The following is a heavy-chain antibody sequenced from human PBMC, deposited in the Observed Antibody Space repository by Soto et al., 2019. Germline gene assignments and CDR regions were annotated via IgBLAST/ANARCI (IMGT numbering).Heavy chain of an antibody. J-gene: IGHJ6*02. D-gene: IGHD2-2*01. CDR3: ARDFGDIVVVPAADSEGYYYYYGMDV. CDR1: GFTFSSYS. V-gene: IGHV3-48*02. CDR2: ISSSSSTI. Sequence: EVQLVESGGGLVQPGVSLRLSCAASGFTFSSYSMNWVRQTPGKGLEWVSYISSSSSTIYYADSVKGRFTISRDNAKNSLYLQMNSLRDEDTAVYYCARDFGDIVVVPAADSEGYYYYYGMDVWGQGTTVTVSS.